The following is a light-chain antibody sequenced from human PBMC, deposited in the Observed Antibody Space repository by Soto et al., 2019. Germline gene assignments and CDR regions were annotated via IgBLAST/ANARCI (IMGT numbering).Light chain of an antibody. V-gene: IGKV1-39*01. J-gene: IGKJ4*01. CDR2: AAS. CDR3: QQSYSTPLT. CDR1: QTISNY. Sequence: DIQMTQSPSSLSASVGDRVTITCRASQTISNYLNWYQQKPGKAPKLLIYAASSLQSGVPSRFSGSGSGTDFTLTISSLQPEDCVTYYCQQSYSTPLTFGGGTKVEIK.